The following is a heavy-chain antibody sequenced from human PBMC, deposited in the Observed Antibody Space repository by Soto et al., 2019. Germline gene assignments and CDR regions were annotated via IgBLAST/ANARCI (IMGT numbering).Heavy chain of an antibody. V-gene: IGHV4-39*01. CDR1: GGSISSSTYY. CDR3: ARHQYYYDSSGYALDY. Sequence: SETLSLTCTVSGGSISSSTYYWGWIRQPPGKGLEWIGSVYYSGSTYYNPSLKSRVTISVDTSNNQFSLKLNSVTAADTAVYYCARHQYYYDSSGYALDYWGQGTLVTVSS. J-gene: IGHJ4*02. D-gene: IGHD3-22*01. CDR2: VYYSGST.